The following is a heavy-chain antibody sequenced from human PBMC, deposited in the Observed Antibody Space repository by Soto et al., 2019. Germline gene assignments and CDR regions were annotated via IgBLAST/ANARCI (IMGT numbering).Heavy chain of an antibody. CDR1: GYTFNNYY. D-gene: IGHD6-13*01. CDR3: AKGRAAGTVLSLDWFDP. Sequence: GASVKVSCKASGYTFNNYYIHWVRQAPGQGLEWMGIINPSGGSTTYAQKFQGRVTMTRDTSTSTVYMELNSLRSEDTAMYYCAKGRAAGTVLSLDWFDPWGQGTLVTVSS. J-gene: IGHJ5*02. V-gene: IGHV1-46*02. CDR2: INPSGGST.